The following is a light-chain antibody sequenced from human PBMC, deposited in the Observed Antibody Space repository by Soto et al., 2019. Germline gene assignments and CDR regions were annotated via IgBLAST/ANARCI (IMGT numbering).Light chain of an antibody. CDR2: NNL. Sequence: QSALTQPISVSGAPGQRVTISCTGSSSNFGAGYEVHWYKQLPGAAPTLVIFNNLNRPSGVPERFSGSKSGTSASLVISGLQAEDEADYYCQSFDSSLRVYVFGSGTKVTVL. CDR1: SSNFGAGYE. V-gene: IGLV1-40*01. CDR3: QSFDSSLRVYV. J-gene: IGLJ1*01.